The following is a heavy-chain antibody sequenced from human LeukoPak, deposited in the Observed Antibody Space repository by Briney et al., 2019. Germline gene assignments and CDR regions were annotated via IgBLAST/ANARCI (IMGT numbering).Heavy chain of an antibody. D-gene: IGHD5-24*01. J-gene: IGHJ4*02. CDR3: ARTVDGYLYYFDY. CDR2: IYYSGGT. V-gene: IGHV4-59*08. CDR1: GGSISSYY. Sequence: PSETLSLTCTVSGGSISSYYWSWIRQPPGKGLEWIGYIYYSGGTNYNPSLKSRVTISVDTSKNQFSLKLSSVTAADTAVYYCARTVDGYLYYFDYWGQGTLVTVSS.